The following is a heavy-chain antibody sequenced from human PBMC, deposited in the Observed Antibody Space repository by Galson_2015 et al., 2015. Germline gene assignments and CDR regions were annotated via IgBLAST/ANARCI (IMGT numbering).Heavy chain of an antibody. Sequence: LSLTCTVSGGSISRYYCSWIRQPPGKGLEWIGYMHYGGSINYNPSLKSRVSISVDTSKNQFSLSLSSVTAADTAVYYCARVEKSIAVAGTYYYYYMDVWGKGTTVTVSS. J-gene: IGHJ6*03. D-gene: IGHD6-19*01. V-gene: IGHV4-59*01. CDR1: GGSISRYY. CDR3: ARVEKSIAVAGTYYYYYMDV. CDR2: MHYGGSI.